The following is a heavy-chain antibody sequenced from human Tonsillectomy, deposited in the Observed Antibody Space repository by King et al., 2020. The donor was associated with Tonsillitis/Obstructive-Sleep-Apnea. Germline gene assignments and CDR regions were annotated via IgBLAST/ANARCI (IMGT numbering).Heavy chain of an antibody. CDR2: IYYSGST. CDR3: ATTGGPPYHTIDY. CDR1: GGSISSYY. D-gene: IGHD4-11*01. J-gene: IGHJ4*02. V-gene: IGHV4-59*01. Sequence: VQLQESGPGLVKPSETLSLTCTVSGGSISSYYWSWIRQPPGKGLEWIGYIYYSGSTNYNPSLKSRVTISVDTSKNQFSLKLSSVTAADTAVYYCATTGGPPYHTIDYWGQGTLVTVSS.